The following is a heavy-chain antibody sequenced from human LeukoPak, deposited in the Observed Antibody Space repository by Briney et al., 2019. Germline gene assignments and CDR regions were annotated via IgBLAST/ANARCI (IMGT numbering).Heavy chain of an antibody. J-gene: IGHJ5*02. V-gene: IGHV3-20*04. CDR2: INWNGGCT. D-gene: IGHD3-3*01. CDR1: GFTFDDYG. Sequence: GGSLRLSCAASGFTFDDYGMSWVRQAPGKGLEWVSGINWNGGCTGYADSVKGRFTISRDNAKNSLYLQMNSLRAEDTALYYCARGENFWSGYYTSWFDPWGQGTLVTVSS. CDR3: ARGENFWSGYYTSWFDP.